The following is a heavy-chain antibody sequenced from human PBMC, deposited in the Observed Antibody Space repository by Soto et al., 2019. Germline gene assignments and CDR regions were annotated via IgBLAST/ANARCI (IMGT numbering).Heavy chain of an antibody. J-gene: IGHJ4*02. CDR3: ASRDPGTSVDY. D-gene: IGHD1-7*01. Sequence: PSETLSLTCAVSGVSFTRHNWWTWVRQPPGQGLEWIGEIYRTGSTNYNPSLKSRVTISLDKSENQFSLKVTSLTAADTAVYYCASRDPGTSVDYWGQGTLVTVSS. CDR1: GVSFTRHNW. V-gene: IGHV4-4*02. CDR2: IYRTGST.